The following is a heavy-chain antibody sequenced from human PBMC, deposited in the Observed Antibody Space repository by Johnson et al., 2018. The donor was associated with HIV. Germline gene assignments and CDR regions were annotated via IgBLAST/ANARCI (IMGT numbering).Heavy chain of an antibody. CDR3: ARGAYSSSWHASDASDI. Sequence: EVQLVESGGNLVQPGGSLRLSCAASGFTVSSNYMSWVRQAPGKGLEWVSVIYSGGSTYYADSVKGRFTISRDNSKNTLYLQMNSLRAEDTAVYYCARGAYSSSWHASDASDIWGQGTMVTVSS. CDR2: IYSGGST. J-gene: IGHJ3*02. CDR1: GFTVSSNY. D-gene: IGHD6-13*01. V-gene: IGHV3-66*02.